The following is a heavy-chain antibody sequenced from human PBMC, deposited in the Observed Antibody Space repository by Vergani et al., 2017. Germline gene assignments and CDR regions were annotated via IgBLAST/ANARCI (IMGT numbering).Heavy chain of an antibody. CDR2: ISWNSGSI. D-gene: IGHD3-3*01. V-gene: IGHV3-9*01. Sequence: EVQLVESGGGLVQPGRSLRLSCAASGFTFDDYAMHWVRQAPGKGLEWVSGISWNSGSIGYADSVKGRFTISRENAKNSLYLQMNSLRAGDTAVYYCARSITIVGVAQVDAFDIWGQGTMVTVSS. J-gene: IGHJ3*02. CDR3: ARSITIVGVAQVDAFDI. CDR1: GFTFDDYA.